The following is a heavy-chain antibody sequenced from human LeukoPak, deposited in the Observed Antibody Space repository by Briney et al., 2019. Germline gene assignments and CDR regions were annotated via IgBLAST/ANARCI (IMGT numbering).Heavy chain of an antibody. J-gene: IGHJ6*02. Sequence: PGTSLRPSCAASGFMFTNFAFHWVRQAPGKGPEWVATVSYDGKYEFYSDSAKGRFSISRNDSDSTVHLQMHSLRPEDSAVYYCAKVRGPLYYYAVDAWGQGTKVTVSS. V-gene: IGHV3-30*18. CDR2: VSYDGKYE. D-gene: IGHD1-14*01. CDR1: GFMFTNFA. CDR3: AKVRGPLYYYAVDA.